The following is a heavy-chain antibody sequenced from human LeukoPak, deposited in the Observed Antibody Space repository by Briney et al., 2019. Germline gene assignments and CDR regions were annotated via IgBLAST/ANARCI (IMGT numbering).Heavy chain of an antibody. CDR1: GLTFSNYA. J-gene: IGHJ3*02. D-gene: IGHD4-17*01. CDR2: ITGSGRGT. Sequence: PGESLTLSCTASGLTFSNYATTWVRQAPGKGLEWVSAITGSGRGTYYADSVKGRFSVSRDNSQNTVFLHMNSLRADDTALYYCSKDPNGDYVGAFDMWGPGTMVTVSS. V-gene: IGHV3-23*01. CDR3: SKDPNGDYVGAFDM.